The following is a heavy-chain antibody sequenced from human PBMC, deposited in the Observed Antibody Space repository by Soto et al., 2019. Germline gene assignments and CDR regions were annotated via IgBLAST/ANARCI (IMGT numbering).Heavy chain of an antibody. J-gene: IGHJ4*02. D-gene: IGHD6-13*01. CDR1: GGTFSSYA. CDR2: IIPIFGTA. V-gene: IGHV1-69*13. Sequence: SVKVSCKASGGTFSSYAISWVRQAPGQGLEWMGGIIPIFGTANYAQKFQGRVTITADESTSTAYMELSSLRSEDTAVYYCARAHALPGIAAAGTEGDYWGQGTLVTVSS. CDR3: ARAHALPGIAAAGTEGDY.